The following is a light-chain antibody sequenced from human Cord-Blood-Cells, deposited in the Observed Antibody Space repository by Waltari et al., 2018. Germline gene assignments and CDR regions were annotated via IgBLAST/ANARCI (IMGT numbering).Light chain of an antibody. CDR2: AAS. J-gene: IGKJ5*01. Sequence: DIQMPQSPSSLSASVGDSVTITCRASQSISSYLNWYQQKPGKAPKLLIYAASSLQSGVPSRFSGSGSGTDFTLTISSLQPEDFATYYCQQSYSTHITFGQGTRLEIK. V-gene: IGKV1-39*01. CDR3: QQSYSTHIT. CDR1: QSISSY.